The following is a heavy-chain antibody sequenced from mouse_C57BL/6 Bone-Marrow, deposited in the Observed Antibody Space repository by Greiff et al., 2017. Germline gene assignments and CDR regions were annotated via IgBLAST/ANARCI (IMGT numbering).Heavy chain of an antibody. V-gene: IGHV1-69*01. Sequence: QVQLQQPGAELVMPGASVKLSCKASGYTFTSYWMHWVKQRPGQGLEWNGEIAPSDSYTNYNQKFKGKSTLTVDKSSSTAYMQLSSLTSEDSAVYYCARSIYDYDDTYYAVDYWGQGTSVTVSS. CDR2: IAPSDSYT. D-gene: IGHD2-4*01. CDR3: ARSIYDYDDTYYAVDY. J-gene: IGHJ4*01. CDR1: GYTFTSYW.